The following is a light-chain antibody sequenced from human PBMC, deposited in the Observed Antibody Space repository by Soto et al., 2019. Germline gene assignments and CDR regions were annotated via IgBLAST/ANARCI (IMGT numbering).Light chain of an antibody. V-gene: IGLV2-14*01. CDR1: SSDVGGYNY. CDR3: SSYTSSSTGV. Sequence: SVLTPPASLSGSPGQSITISCTGTSSDVGGYNYVSWYQQHPGKAPKLMIYDVSNRPSGVSNRFSGSKSGNTASLTISGLQAEDEADYYCSSYTSSSTGVLGTGTKVTVL. CDR2: DVS. J-gene: IGLJ1*01.